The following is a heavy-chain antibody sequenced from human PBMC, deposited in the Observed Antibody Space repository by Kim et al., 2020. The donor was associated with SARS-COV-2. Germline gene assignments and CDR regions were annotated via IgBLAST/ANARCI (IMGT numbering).Heavy chain of an antibody. CDR3: AKERWECSGSSCYDGILDP. J-gene: IGHJ5*02. D-gene: IGHD2-15*01. CDR1: GFTFSSYG. V-gene: IGHV3-30*18. Sequence: GGSLRLSCAASGFTFSSYGMHWVRQAPGKGLEWVAVISYDGSNKYYADSVKGRFTISRDNSKNTLYLQMNSLRAEDTAVYYCAKERWECSGSSCYDGILDPWGQGTLVTVSS. CDR2: ISYDGSNK.